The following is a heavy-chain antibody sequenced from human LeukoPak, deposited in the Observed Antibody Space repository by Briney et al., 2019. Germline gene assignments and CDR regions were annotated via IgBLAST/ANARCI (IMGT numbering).Heavy chain of an antibody. CDR3: ARVPPPYGETDY. V-gene: IGHV3-21*01. D-gene: IGHD4-17*01. Sequence: GGSLRLSCAASGFTFSSYSMNWVRQAPGKGLEWVSSISSSSSYIYYADSVKGRFTISRDNAKNSLYLQMNSLRAEDTAVYYCARVPPPYGETDYWGQGTLVTVSS. CDR1: GFTFSSYS. J-gene: IGHJ4*02. CDR2: ISSSSSYI.